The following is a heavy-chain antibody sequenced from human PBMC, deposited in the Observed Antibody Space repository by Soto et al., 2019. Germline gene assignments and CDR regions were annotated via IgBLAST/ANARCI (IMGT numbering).Heavy chain of an antibody. J-gene: IGHJ4*02. D-gene: IGHD1-26*01. CDR1: GDTFTANY. Sequence: SVQVTCQASGDTFTANYIHWVRQATGQGFEWMGWINPKSGGTKYPQKFQGRVTMTRDTSLSTVYMTLTRLTSDDTAVYYCARDLAKGGGSAGFDYWGQGTLVTVSS. V-gene: IGHV1-2*02. CDR2: INPKSGGT. CDR3: ARDLAKGGGSAGFDY.